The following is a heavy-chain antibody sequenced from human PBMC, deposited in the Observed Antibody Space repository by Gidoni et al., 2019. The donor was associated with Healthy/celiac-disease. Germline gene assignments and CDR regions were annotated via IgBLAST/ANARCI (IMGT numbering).Heavy chain of an antibody. V-gene: IGHV3-21*01. Sequence: EVQLVESGGGLVKPGGSLRLSCAASGFTFSSYSMTWVRQAPGKGLAWVSSISSSSSYIYYADSVKGRFTISRDNAKNSLYLQMNSLRAEDTAVYYCARVEETTYYDFWSGYASYGMDVWGQGTTVTVSS. CDR3: ARVEETTYYDFWSGYASYGMDV. J-gene: IGHJ6*02. CDR1: GFTFSSYS. D-gene: IGHD3-3*01. CDR2: ISSSSSYI.